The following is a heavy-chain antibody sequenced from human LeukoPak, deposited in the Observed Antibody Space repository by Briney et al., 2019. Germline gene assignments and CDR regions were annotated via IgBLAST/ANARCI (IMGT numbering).Heavy chain of an antibody. CDR1: GFSFNHFE. D-gene: IGHD2-21*01. Sequence: GGSLRLSCAASGFSFNHFEMNWVRQAPGKGLEWISHISTGATDIYYADSVKGRFTLSRDDATNSMYLQMNRLRAEDTGVYYCARPQGTYSGYFIYWGQGSLVIVSS. J-gene: IGHJ4*02. CDR3: ARPQGTYSGYFIY. V-gene: IGHV3-48*03. CDR2: ISTGATDI.